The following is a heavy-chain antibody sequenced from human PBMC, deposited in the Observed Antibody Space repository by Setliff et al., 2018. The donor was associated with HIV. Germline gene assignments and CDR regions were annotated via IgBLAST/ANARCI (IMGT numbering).Heavy chain of an antibody. V-gene: IGHV1-18*01. CDR3: ARRRRSSDDSFDF. CDR1: GYTFSTYG. D-gene: IGHD1-26*01. Sequence: ASVKVSCKASGYTFSTYGLTWVRQAPGQGLEWMGWIRADNGHTDYAQKFHGRVSMTTDSSTSTGYMELTSLRSDDTAVYYCARRRRSSDDSFDFWGQGTLVTVSS. CDR2: IRADNGHT. J-gene: IGHJ3*01.